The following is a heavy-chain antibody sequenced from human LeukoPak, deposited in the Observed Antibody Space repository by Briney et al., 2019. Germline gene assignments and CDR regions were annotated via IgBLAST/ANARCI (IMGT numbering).Heavy chain of an antibody. CDR2: IYYSGST. V-gene: IGHV4-59*01. D-gene: IGHD3-3*01. CDR3: ARGHFGVAKGPFDY. CDR1: GGSISSYY. Sequence: SGTLSLTCTVSGGSISSYYWSWIRQPPGKGLEWIGYIYYSGSTNYNPSLKSRVTISVDTSKNQFSLKLSSVTAADTAVYYCARGHFGVAKGPFDYWGQGTLVTVSS. J-gene: IGHJ4*02.